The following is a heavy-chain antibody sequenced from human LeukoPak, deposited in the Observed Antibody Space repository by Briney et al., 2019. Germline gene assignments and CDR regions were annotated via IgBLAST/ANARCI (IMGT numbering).Heavy chain of an antibody. V-gene: IGHV3-11*01. CDR3: ARDYSSGWNPYYFDY. CDR2: ISSSGSTI. Sequence: GGSLRLSCAASGFTFSDYYMSWIRQAPGKGPEWVSYISSSGSTIYYADSVKGRFTISRDNAKNSLYLQMNSLRAEDTAVYYCARDYSSGWNPYYFDYWGQGTLVTVSS. J-gene: IGHJ4*02. D-gene: IGHD6-19*01. CDR1: GFTFSDYY.